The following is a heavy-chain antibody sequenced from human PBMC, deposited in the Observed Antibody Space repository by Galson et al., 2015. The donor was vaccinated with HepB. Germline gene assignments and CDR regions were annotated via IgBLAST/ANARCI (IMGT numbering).Heavy chain of an antibody. CDR1: GFTFSSYW. V-gene: IGHV3-74*01. Sequence: SLRLSCAASGFTFSSYWMHWVRQAPGKGLVWVSRINSDGSRTSHADSVKGRFTISRDSAKKMLYLQMSSLRAEDTAVYYCARVSGDCGGDCYLDFWGHGTLVTVSS. J-gene: IGHJ4*01. CDR2: INSDGSRT. D-gene: IGHD2-21*02. CDR3: ARVSGDCGGDCYLDF.